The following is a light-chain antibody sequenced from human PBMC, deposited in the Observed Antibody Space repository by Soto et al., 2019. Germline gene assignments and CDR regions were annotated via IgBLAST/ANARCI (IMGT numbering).Light chain of an antibody. CDR1: QSVSSS. CDR2: VAS. CDR3: QQYNNWPPFT. J-gene: IGKJ3*01. V-gene: IGKV3-15*01. Sequence: EIVMTQSPATLSVSPGERVTLSCRASQSVSSSLAWYQQKPGQAPRLLIYVASTKATGIPARFSGSGSGTEFTLTISSLQSEDFAFYYCQQYNNWPPFTFGPGTKVDIK.